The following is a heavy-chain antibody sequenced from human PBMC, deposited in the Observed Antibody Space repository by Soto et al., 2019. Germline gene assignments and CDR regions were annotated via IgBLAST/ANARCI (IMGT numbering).Heavy chain of an antibody. CDR2: IWYDGSNK. CDR1: GFTFSSYG. D-gene: IGHD3-10*01. Sequence: QVQLVESGGGVVQPGRSLRLSCAASGFTFSSYGMHWVRQAPGKGLEWVAVIWYDGSNKYYADSVKGRFTISRDNSKNTLYLQMNSLRAEDTAVYCCARVIYGSFDYWGQGTLVTVSS. CDR3: ARVIYGSFDY. V-gene: IGHV3-33*01. J-gene: IGHJ4*02.